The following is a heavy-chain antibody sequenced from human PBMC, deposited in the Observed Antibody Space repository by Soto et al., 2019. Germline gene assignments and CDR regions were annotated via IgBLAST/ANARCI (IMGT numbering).Heavy chain of an antibody. CDR1: GYTFTSYA. J-gene: IGHJ5*02. CDR2: INAGNGNT. V-gene: IGHV1-3*01. CDR3: ARGLDYDSSGYNWFDP. Sequence: ASVKVSCKASGYTFTSYAMHWVRQAPGQRLAWMGWINAGNGNTKYSQKFQGRVTITRDTSASTAYMELSSLRSEDTAVYYCARGLDYDSSGYNWFDPWGQGTLVTVSS. D-gene: IGHD3-22*01.